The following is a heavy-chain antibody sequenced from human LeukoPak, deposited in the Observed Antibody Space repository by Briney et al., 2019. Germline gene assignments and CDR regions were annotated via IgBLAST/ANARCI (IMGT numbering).Heavy chain of an antibody. Sequence: GGSLRLSCAASGFTFDSYAMTWVRQAPGKGLEWVSSVSDSGDYTYYADSVKGRFTISRDNSKNTLYLQVNSLRAEDTAVYYCAKAPISKDCSGGSCYLFDYWGQGTLVTVSS. V-gene: IGHV3-23*01. CDR1: GFTFDSYA. D-gene: IGHD2-15*01. CDR3: AKAPISKDCSGGSCYLFDY. CDR2: VSDSGDYT. J-gene: IGHJ4*02.